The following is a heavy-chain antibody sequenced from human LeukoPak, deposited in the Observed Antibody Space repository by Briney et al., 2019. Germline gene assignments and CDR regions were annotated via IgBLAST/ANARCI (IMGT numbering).Heavy chain of an antibody. J-gene: IGHJ6*03. V-gene: IGHV3-23*01. D-gene: IGHD3-10*01. CDR2: ITGAGGIT. CDR3: ARRSPYYYMDV. CDR1: GFIFGDYA. Sequence: GGFLRLSCAASGFIFGDYAMNWVRQAPGKGLEWVAGITGAGGITYYADPVKGRFTISRQNSKNTLSLQMNSLRAEDTALYYCARRSPYYYMDVWGKGTTVTVSS.